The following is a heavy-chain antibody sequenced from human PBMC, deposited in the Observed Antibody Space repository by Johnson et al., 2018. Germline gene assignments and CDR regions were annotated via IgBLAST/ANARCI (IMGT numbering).Heavy chain of an antibody. J-gene: IGHJ3*02. V-gene: IGHV3-49*05. CDR1: GFTFGDYA. CDR2: IGSRAFGATT. D-gene: IGHD3-22*01. Sequence: VQLVESGGGLVKPGRSLRLSCTASGFTFGDYAMSWFRQAPGKGLEWVGVIGSRAFGATTEYAASVKGSFTISREKAKKSLDLQMNSLRAEDTAVYYCAKDPGHYYDSSGYYYTSSGAFDIWGQGTMVTVSS. CDR3: AKDPGHYYDSSGYYYTSSGAFDI.